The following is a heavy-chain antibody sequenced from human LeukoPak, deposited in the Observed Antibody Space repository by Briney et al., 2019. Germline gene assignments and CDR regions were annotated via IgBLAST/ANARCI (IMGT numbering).Heavy chain of an antibody. J-gene: IGHJ4*02. D-gene: IGHD2-2*01. CDR1: GFIFSSAW. Sequence: GESLRLSCEASGFIFSSAWMTWVRQAPGKGLGWVGHIKNKTNGGTTDYAAPVKGRFSISRDDSKKTLYLQMNRLRTEDTAVYYCARGLCTSTGCYQGPFDFWGQGMLVTVSS. V-gene: IGHV3-15*01. CDR3: ARGLCTSTGCYQGPFDF. CDR2: IKNKTNGGTT.